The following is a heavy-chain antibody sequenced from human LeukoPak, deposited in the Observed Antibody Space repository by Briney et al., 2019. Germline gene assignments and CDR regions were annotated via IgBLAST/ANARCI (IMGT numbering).Heavy chain of an antibody. CDR1: GFTFDDYA. V-gene: IGHV3-9*01. CDR3: AKDNDPVISVAGTSWENWFDS. J-gene: IGHJ5*01. Sequence: GRSLRLSCAASGFTFDDYAMHWVRQAPGKGLEWVSGIGWNSGSIGCADSVKGRFTISRDNAKNSLYLQMNSLRTEDTAFYYCAKDNDPVISVAGTSWENWFDSWGQGTLVTVSS. D-gene: IGHD6-19*01. CDR2: IGWNSGSI.